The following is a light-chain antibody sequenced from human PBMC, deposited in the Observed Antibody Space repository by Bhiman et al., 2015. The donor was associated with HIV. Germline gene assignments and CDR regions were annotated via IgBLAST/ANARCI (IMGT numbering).Light chain of an antibody. J-gene: IGLJ1*01. V-gene: IGLV3-1*01. Sequence: SYELTQPPSVSVSPGQTATITCSGDKLGDKYVCWYQQKPGQSPVVVIYQDTKRPSGIPERFSGSNSGNTATLTISGTQAIDEADYYCSAHGGSQNFYVFGSGTKVTVL. CDR2: QDT. CDR3: SAHGGSQNFYV. CDR1: KLGDKY.